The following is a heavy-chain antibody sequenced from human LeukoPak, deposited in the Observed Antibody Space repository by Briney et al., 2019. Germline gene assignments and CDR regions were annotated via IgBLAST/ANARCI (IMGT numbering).Heavy chain of an antibody. Sequence: GGSLRLSCVASGITLSTYGMNWVRQASGKGLEWVANIKPGGGERYYVDSVKGRFTISRDNAKNPVDLQMNSLRVEDTAVYYCMRGGGDYWGQGTLVTVSS. CDR3: MRGGGDY. J-gene: IGHJ4*02. CDR1: GITLSTYG. CDR2: IKPGGGER. D-gene: IGHD3-16*01. V-gene: IGHV3-7*01.